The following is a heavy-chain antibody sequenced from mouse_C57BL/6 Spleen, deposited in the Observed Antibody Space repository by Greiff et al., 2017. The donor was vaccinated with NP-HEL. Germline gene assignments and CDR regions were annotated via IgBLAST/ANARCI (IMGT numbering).Heavy chain of an antibody. CDR3: ARLGNYPWFAY. CDR1: GYTFTSYW. J-gene: IGHJ3*01. D-gene: IGHD1-1*01. Sequence: QVQLKQPGAELVMPGASVKLSCKASGYTFTSYWMHWVKQRPGQGLEWIGEIDPSDSYTNYNQKFKGKSTLTVDKSSSTAYMQLSSLTSEDSAVYYCARLGNYPWFAYWGQGTLVTVSA. V-gene: IGHV1-69*01. CDR2: IDPSDSYT.